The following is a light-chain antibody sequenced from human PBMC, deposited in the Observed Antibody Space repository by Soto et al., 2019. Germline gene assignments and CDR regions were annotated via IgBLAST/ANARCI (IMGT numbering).Light chain of an antibody. CDR3: QQYGSSRT. CDR2: GAS. J-gene: IGKJ1*01. Sequence: EIVLTQSPGTLSLSPGERATLSCRASQSVSSSYLAWYQQKPGQAPRLLIYGASSRATGIPDRFSGRGSGTDFTLTISRLEPEDFAVYYCQQYGSSRTFGQGTKV. V-gene: IGKV3-20*01. CDR1: QSVSSSY.